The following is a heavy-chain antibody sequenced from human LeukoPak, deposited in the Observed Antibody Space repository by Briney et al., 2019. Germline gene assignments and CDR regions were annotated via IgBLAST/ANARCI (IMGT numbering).Heavy chain of an antibody. D-gene: IGHD5-24*01. CDR3: ATHLGGWLQLESAFDT. CDR2: FDPEDGET. J-gene: IGHJ3*02. V-gene: IGHV1-24*01. Sequence: ASVKVSCKVSGYTLTELSMHWVRQAPGKGLEWMGGFDPEDGETIYAQKFQGRVTMTEDTSTDTAYMELSSLRSEDTAVYYCATHLGGWLQLESAFDTWGQGTMVTVSS. CDR1: GYTLTELS.